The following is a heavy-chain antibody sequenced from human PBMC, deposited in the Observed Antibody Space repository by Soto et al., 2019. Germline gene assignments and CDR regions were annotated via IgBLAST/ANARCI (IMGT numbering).Heavy chain of an antibody. J-gene: IGHJ4*02. D-gene: IGHD3-3*01. CDR3: ARGMSGDLTWALY. Sequence: SETLSLTCAVSGGSISTSNWWSWVRQPPGKGLEWIGEVYRTGSTNYNPSLESRVTISVDTSKNQFSLKLSSVTAADTAVYYCARGMSGDLTWALYWGQGTLVTVSS. CDR1: GGSISTSNW. V-gene: IGHV4-4*02. CDR2: VYRTGST.